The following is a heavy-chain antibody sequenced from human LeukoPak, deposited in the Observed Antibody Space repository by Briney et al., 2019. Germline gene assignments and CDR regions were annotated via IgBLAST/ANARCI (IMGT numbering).Heavy chain of an antibody. J-gene: IGHJ4*02. V-gene: IGHV3-53*04. CDR2: IYSGGST. CDR3: ASPTYYYDSSGYKPSDY. D-gene: IGHD3-22*01. Sequence: GGSLRLSCAASGFTVSSNYMSRVRQAPGKGLEWVSVIYSGGSTYYADSVKGRFTISRHNSKNTLYLQMNSLRAEDTAVYYCASPTYYYDSSGYKPSDYWGQGTLVTVSS. CDR1: GFTVSSNY.